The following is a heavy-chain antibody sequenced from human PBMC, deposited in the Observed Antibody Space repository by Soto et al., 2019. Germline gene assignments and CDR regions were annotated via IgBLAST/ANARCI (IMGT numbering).Heavy chain of an antibody. J-gene: IGHJ4*02. V-gene: IGHV3-23*01. CDR1: GFTFSSYA. CDR3: AKPAGGITPFYY. Sequence: EVQLLESGGGLVQPGGSLRVSCAASGFTFSSYAMSWVRQAPGKGLEWVSAISGSGGRTYYAESVKGRFTISRDNSKNTVYMHMNSLRAEDPAVYYCAKPAGGITPFYYWGLGTLVTV. D-gene: IGHD1-26*01. CDR2: ISGSGGRT.